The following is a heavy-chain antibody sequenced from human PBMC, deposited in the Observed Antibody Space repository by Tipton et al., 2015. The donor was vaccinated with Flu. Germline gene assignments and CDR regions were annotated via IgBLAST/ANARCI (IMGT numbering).Heavy chain of an antibody. J-gene: IGHJ6*02. D-gene: IGHD2-15*01. CDR1: GFTFSSYA. CDR2: ISGSGGST. CDR3: AKGTAYCSGGSCHYYYGMDV. V-gene: IGHV3-23*01. Sequence: SLRLSCAASGFTFSSYAMSWVRQAPGKGLEWVSAISGSGGSTYYADSVKGRFTISRDNSKNTLYLQMNSLRAEDTAVYYCAKGTAYCSGGSCHYYYGMDVWGQGTTVTVSS.